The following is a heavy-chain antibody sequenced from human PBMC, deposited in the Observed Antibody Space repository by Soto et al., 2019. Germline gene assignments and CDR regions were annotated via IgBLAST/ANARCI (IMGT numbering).Heavy chain of an antibody. CDR1: GFTFSSYA. J-gene: IGHJ4*02. Sequence: LRLSCAASGFTFSSYAMTWVRQAPGKGLEWVSAISGGGDSIYYADSVKGRFTISRDQSKNTLYLQMHSLRAEDTAVYFCAKERENGADRYYSDFWGQGTLGTLSS. CDR2: ISGGGDSI. CDR3: AKERENGADRYYSDF. D-gene: IGHD2-8*01. V-gene: IGHV3-23*01.